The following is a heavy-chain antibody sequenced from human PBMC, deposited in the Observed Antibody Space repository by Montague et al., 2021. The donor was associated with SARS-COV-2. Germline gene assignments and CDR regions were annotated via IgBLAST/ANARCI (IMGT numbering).Heavy chain of an antibody. D-gene: IGHD3-3*01. V-gene: IGHV4-34*01. J-gene: IGHJ4*02. Sequence: SETLSLTCAVYGASLSDYYWTWIRQPPGKGLEWIGEINHSGSTNYNPSLKSRVTISVDTSKNQFSLKLSSVTAADTAVYYCARGSSFVTIFGVVITDPLFDYWGQGTLVTVSS. CDR1: GASLSDYY. CDR3: ARGSSFVTIFGVVITDPLFDY. CDR2: INHSGST.